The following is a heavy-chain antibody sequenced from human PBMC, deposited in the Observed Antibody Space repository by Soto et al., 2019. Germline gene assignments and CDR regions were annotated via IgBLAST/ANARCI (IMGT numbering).Heavy chain of an antibody. D-gene: IGHD6-6*01. CDR1: GGSFSSYT. CDR2: IIPILGIA. CDR3: ARTYSSSSQHAFDI. V-gene: IGHV1-69*02. Sequence: GASVKVSCKASGGSFSSYTISWVRQAPGQGLEWMGRIIPILGIANYAQKFQGRVTITADKSTSTAYMELSSLRSEDTAVYYCARTYSSSSQHAFDIWGQGTMVTVSS. J-gene: IGHJ3*02.